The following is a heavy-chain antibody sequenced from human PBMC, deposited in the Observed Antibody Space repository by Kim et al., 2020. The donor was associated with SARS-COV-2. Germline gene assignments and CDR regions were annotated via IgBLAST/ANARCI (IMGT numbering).Heavy chain of an antibody. Sequence: NYAQKVQGRVTVTADESTSTAYMELSSLRSEDTAVYYCARAEEWAARLVYWGQGTLVTVSS. D-gene: IGHD3-3*01. J-gene: IGHJ4*02. V-gene: IGHV1-69*01. CDR3: ARAEEWAARLVY.